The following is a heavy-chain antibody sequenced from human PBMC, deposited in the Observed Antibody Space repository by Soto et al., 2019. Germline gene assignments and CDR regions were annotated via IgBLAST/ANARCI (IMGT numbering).Heavy chain of an antibody. CDR1: GFTFSSYS. CDR2: ISSSSSTI. Sequence: EVQLVESGGGLVQPGGSLRLSCAASGFTFSSYSMNWVRQAPGKGLEWVSYISSSSSTIYYADSVKGRFTISRDNAKNSLYLQMNSLRDEDTAVYDCAARPGSYYYDSSGYYFDYWGQGTLVTVSS. V-gene: IGHV3-48*02. D-gene: IGHD3-22*01. J-gene: IGHJ4*02. CDR3: AARPGSYYYDSSGYYFDY.